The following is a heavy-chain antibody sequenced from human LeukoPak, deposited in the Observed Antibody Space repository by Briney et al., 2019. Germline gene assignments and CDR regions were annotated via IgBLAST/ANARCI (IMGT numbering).Heavy chain of an antibody. CDR3: ARSPLYGDYDSYFLC. Sequence: GGSLRLSCAASGFTFGNYPMSWVRQAPGKGLEWVSGISGSGGITYYADSVKARFTISRDTSKATLYLQMNSLRPEDTAVYYCARSPLYGDYDSYFLCWGQGTLVTVSS. V-gene: IGHV3-23*01. J-gene: IGHJ4*02. CDR1: GFTFGNYP. CDR2: ISGSGGIT. D-gene: IGHD4-17*01.